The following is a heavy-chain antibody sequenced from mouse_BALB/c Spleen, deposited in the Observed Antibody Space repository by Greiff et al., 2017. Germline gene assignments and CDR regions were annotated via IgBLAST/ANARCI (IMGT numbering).Heavy chain of an antibody. J-gene: IGHJ4*01. CDR3: ARYGYDRYYAMDY. Sequence: QVQLKQSGAELVRPGSSVEISCKASGYAFSSYWMNWVKQRPGQGLEWIGQIYPGDGDTNYNGKFKGKATLTADKSSSTAYMQLSSLTSEDSAVYFCARYGYDRYYAMDYWGQGTSVTVSS. D-gene: IGHD2-2*01. CDR2: IYPGDGDT. V-gene: IGHV1-80*01. CDR1: GYAFSSYW.